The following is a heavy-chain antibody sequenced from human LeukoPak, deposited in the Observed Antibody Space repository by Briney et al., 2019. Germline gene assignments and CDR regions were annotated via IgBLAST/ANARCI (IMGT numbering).Heavy chain of an antibody. CDR1: GYSFTTYW. Sequence: GESLQISCKGFGYSFTTYWIGWVRQMPGKGLEWMGIIYPDDSDTKYSPSFQGQVTISADKSISTAYLQWSTLKASDTAVYYRARHTYGDLPDYWGQGTLVTVSS. D-gene: IGHD4-17*01. CDR2: IYPDDSDT. J-gene: IGHJ4*02. CDR3: ARHTYGDLPDY. V-gene: IGHV5-51*01.